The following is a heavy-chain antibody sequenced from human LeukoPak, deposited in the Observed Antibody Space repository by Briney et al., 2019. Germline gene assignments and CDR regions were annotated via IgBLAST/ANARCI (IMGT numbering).Heavy chain of an antibody. J-gene: IGHJ4*02. CDR2: INPNSGGT. CDR3: ARDRFSTLYDY. Sequence: ASVKVSCKSSGYTFTFYYMHWVRQAPGQGLEWMGWINPNSGGTNYAQKFQRRVTLTRDTSISTAYMELSRLRSDDTAVYYCARDRFSTLYDYWGQGTLVTVSS. CDR1: GYTFTFYY. V-gene: IGHV1-2*02.